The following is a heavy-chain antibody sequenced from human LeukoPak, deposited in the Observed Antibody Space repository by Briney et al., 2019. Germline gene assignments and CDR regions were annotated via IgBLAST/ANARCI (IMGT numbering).Heavy chain of an antibody. V-gene: IGHV4-34*01. D-gene: IGHD3-22*01. CDR3: VREGLYDSGGYYYGGYFDY. CDR2: INHSGST. J-gene: IGHJ4*02. CDR1: GGSFSGYY. Sequence: KPSETLSLTCAVYGGSFSGYYWSWIRQPPGKGLEWIGEINHSGSTIYNSSLKSRVTISVDTYKNQFSLKLSSVTAADTAVYYCVREGLYDSGGYYYGGYFDYWGQATLVTVSS.